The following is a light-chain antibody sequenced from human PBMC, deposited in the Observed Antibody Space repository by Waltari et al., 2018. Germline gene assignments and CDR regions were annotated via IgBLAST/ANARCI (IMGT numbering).Light chain of an antibody. CDR2: QNT. V-gene: IGLV3-1*01. CDR1: KLGNKF. J-gene: IGLJ2*01. CDR3: QAWGSGVV. Sequence: SYELTQPRSVSVSPGQTASLPCAGDKLGNKFAYWYQQKAGQSPVLVIYQNTKRPSGIPERFSGSNSGNTATLTISGTQAMDEADYYCQAWGSGVVFGGGTKLTVL.